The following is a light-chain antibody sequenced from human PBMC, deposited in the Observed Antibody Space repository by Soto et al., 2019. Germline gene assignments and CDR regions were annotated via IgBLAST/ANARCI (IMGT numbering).Light chain of an antibody. CDR2: KAS. J-gene: IGKJ1*01. CDR3: QHYNSYSEA. CDR1: QTISSW. Sequence: DIQMTQSPSTLSGSVGDRVTITCRASQTISSWLSWYQQKPGKAPKLLIYKASTLKSGVPSRFSCSVSGTEFTLTLSSLQPDDFATYYCQHYNSYSEAFGQGTKVDIK. V-gene: IGKV1-5*03.